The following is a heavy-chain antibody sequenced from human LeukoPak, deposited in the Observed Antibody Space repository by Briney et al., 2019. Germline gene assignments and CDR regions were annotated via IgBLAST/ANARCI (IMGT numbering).Heavy chain of an antibody. CDR2: ISGSGGST. CDR3: ARDERLLSFLK. CDR1: GFTVSSNY. V-gene: IGHV3-23*01. Sequence: GGSLRLSCAASGFTVSSNYMSWVRQAPGKGLEWVSAISGSGGSTYYAGSVKGRFTISRDNSKNTLYLQMNSLRAEDTAIYYCARDERLLSFLKWGQGTLVTVSS. D-gene: IGHD3-3*01. J-gene: IGHJ4*02.